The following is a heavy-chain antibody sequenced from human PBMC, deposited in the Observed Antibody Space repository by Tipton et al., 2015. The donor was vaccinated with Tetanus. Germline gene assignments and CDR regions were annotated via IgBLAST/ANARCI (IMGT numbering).Heavy chain of an antibody. CDR2: ISHSGSP. J-gene: IGHJ5*02. CDR3: ARGSDIVVVPGVTRADWFDP. CDR1: GGSITKDY. V-gene: IGHV4-59*12. D-gene: IGHD2-2*01. Sequence: TLSLTCNVSGGSITKDYWSWIRQSPGKTLEWIGYISHSGSPNYNPSLKSRASISVDSSTSQFSLRLASVTAADTAMYYCARGSDIVVVPGVTRADWFDPWGQGTLVTVSS.